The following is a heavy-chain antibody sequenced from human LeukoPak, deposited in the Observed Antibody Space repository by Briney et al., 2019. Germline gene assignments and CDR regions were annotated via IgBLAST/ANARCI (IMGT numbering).Heavy chain of an antibody. J-gene: IGHJ4*02. CDR1: GYNFTTYW. CDR2: IYPGDSDT. CDR3: ARLSGTYFEEFDY. Sequence: GESLKISCKGSGYNFTTYWIGWVRQMPGKGLEWMGIIYPGDSDTTYRPSFQGQVTISADKSISTAYLQWSSLKASDTAMYFCARLSGTYFEEFDYWGQGTLVTVSS. D-gene: IGHD1-26*01. V-gene: IGHV5-51*01.